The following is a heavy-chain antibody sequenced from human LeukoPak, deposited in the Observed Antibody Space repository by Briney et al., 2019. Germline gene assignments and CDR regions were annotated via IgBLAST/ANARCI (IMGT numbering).Heavy chain of an antibody. Sequence: PGGSLRLSCAASGFTFSSYAMNWVRQAPGKGLEWVSGISSSGGSTSYADSVKGRFTISRDNSKNTLYLQMNSLRAEDTAVYYCAKGPVVSETRFWGQGTLVTVSS. V-gene: IGHV3-23*01. CDR1: GFTFSSYA. CDR2: ISSSGGST. CDR3: AKGPVVSETRF. J-gene: IGHJ4*02. D-gene: IGHD2-15*01.